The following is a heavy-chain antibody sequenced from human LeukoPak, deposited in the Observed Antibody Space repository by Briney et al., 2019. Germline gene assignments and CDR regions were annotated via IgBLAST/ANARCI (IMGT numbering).Heavy chain of an antibody. CDR3: AKGVGYGGMDV. V-gene: IGHV3-7*01. CDR1: GFPFSSYW. CDR2: IKLDGSEK. J-gene: IGHJ6*02. D-gene: IGHD5-12*01. Sequence: GGSLRLSCTTSGFPFSSYWMSWVRQAPGKGLEWVANIKLDGSEKNYVDSVKGRFTISRDNAKNSLYLQMDSLGAEDTGIYYCAKGVGYGGMDVWGQGTTVTVSS.